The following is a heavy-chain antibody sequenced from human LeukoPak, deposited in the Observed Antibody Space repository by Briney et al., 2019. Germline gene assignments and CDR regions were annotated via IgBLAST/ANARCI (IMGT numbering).Heavy chain of an antibody. CDR3: ARDWGVGGRPGYMDV. CDR2: IYTSGST. J-gene: IGHJ6*03. V-gene: IGHV4-4*07. D-gene: IGHD6-6*01. Sequence: PSETLSLTCTVSGGSISSYYWSWIRQPAGKGLEWIGHIYTSGSTNYNPSLKSRVTMSVDTSKNQFSLKLSSVTAADTAVYFCARDWGVGGRPGYMDVWGKGTTVTVSS. CDR1: GGSISSYY.